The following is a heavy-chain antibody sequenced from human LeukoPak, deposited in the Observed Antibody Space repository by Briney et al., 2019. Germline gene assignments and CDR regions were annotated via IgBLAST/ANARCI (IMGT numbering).Heavy chain of an antibody. CDR3: ARDFDCSSTSCYTSVAGDYYYGMDV. J-gene: IGHJ6*02. CDR1: GFTFDDYG. D-gene: IGHD2-2*01. V-gene: IGHV3-9*01. Sequence: GGSLRLSCAASGFTFDDYGMHWVRQAPGKGLEWVSGISWNSGKIGYADSVKGRFTISRDNAKNSLYLQMDSLRGEDTAFYYCARDFDCSSTSCYTSVAGDYYYGMDVWGQGTTVTVSS. CDR2: ISWNSGKI.